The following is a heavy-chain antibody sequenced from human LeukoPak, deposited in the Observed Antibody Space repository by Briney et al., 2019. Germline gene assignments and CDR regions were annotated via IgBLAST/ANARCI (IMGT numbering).Heavy chain of an antibody. CDR2: IYYSGST. CDR3: ARVYDYGDYANWFDP. D-gene: IGHD4-17*01. CDR1: GGSISTGDYY. Sequence: PSETLSLTCTVSGGSISTGDYYCSWIRQPPGQGLEWIGYIYYSGSTYYNPSLKSRVTISVDTSKNQFSLKLSSVTAADTAVYHCARVYDYGDYANWFDPWGQGTLVTVSS. V-gene: IGHV4-30-4*01. J-gene: IGHJ5*02.